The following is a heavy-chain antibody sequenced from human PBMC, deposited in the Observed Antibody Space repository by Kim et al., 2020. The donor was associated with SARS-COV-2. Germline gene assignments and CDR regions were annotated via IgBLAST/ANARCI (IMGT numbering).Heavy chain of an antibody. CDR3: ARGDFWSGRHFDY. Sequence: YAQKFQGRVTMTRDTSISTAYMELSRLRSDDTAVYYCARGDFWSGRHFDYWGQGTLVTVSS. J-gene: IGHJ4*02. V-gene: IGHV1-2*02. D-gene: IGHD3-3*01.